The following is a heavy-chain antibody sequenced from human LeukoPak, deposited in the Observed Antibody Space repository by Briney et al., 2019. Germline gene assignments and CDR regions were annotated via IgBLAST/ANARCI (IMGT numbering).Heavy chain of an antibody. J-gene: IGHJ4*02. CDR3: AREAPIFSGGTCYDY. CDR2: IHYSGST. Sequence: PSETLSLTCTDSGGSISSYNWSWMRQPPGKGLEWIGYIHYSGSTNYNTCLKSPLIISVATSKNPFSLKLSSLTAADSSLYYCAREAPIFSGGTCYDYWGQGTLVTVSS. V-gene: IGHV4-59*01. D-gene: IGHD2-15*01. CDR1: GGSISSYN.